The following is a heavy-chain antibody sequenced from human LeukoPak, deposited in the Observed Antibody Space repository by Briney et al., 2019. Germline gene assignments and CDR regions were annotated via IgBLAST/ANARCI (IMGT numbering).Heavy chain of an antibody. CDR1: GFTFSSYW. CDR2: INSDGSST. Sequence: SGGSLRLSCAASGFTFSSYWMHWVRQAPGKGLVWVSRINSDGSSTSYADSVKGRFTISRDNAKNTLYLQMNSLRAEDTAVYYCARDQYYYDSSGYYPPLGYWGQGTLVTVSS. J-gene: IGHJ4*02. V-gene: IGHV3-74*01. CDR3: ARDQYYYDSSGYYPPLGY. D-gene: IGHD3-22*01.